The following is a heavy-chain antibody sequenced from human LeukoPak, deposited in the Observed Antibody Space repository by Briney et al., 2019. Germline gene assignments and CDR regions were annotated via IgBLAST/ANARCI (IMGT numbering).Heavy chain of an antibody. D-gene: IGHD3-22*01. CDR2: IYSDGSI. J-gene: IGHJ4*02. CDR1: GFTVSTNY. CDR3: ARVYDSSGFLYYFDY. V-gene: IGHV3-66*01. Sequence: GGSLRLSCAASGFTVSTNYMNWVRQAPGKGLEWVSLIYSDGSIYYADSVKGRFTISRDNAKNSLYLQMNSLRAEDTAVYYCARVYDSSGFLYYFDYWGQGTLVTVSS.